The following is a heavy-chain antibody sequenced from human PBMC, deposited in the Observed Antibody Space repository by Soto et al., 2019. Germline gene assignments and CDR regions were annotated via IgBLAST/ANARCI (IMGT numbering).Heavy chain of an antibody. Sequence: SATLSLTCTVSGGSVSSGSYYWSWIRQPPGKGLEWIGYIYYSGSTNYNPSLKSRVTISVDTSKNQFSLKLSSVTAADTAVYYCARYPGRAARSHNWFDPGGQGTLVTV. J-gene: IGHJ5*02. V-gene: IGHV4-61*01. CDR1: GGSVSSGSYY. D-gene: IGHD6-6*01. CDR3: ARYPGRAARSHNWFDP. CDR2: IYYSGST.